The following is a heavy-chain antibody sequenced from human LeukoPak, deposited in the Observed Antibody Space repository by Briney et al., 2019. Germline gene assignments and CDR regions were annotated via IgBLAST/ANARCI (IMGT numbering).Heavy chain of an antibody. CDR2: IYSGGST. V-gene: IGHV3-53*01. J-gene: IGHJ4*02. Sequence: GRSLRLSCAAPGFTVSSNYMSWVRQAPGKGLEWVSVIYSGGSTHYADSVKGRFSISRDNSKNTLYLQMNSLRADDTAVYYCARVGSTLPFDYWGQGTLVTVSS. CDR3: ARVGSTLPFDY. D-gene: IGHD1-26*01. CDR1: GFTVSSNY.